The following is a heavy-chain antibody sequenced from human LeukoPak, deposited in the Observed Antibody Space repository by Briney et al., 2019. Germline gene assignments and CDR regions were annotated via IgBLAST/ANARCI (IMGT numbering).Heavy chain of an antibody. CDR1: GGTFSSYA. J-gene: IGHJ3*02. CDR3: AIYCSSTSCYIFGPFI. D-gene: IGHD2-2*02. V-gene: IGHV1-69*01. Sequence: SVKVSCKASGGTFSSYAISWVRQAPGQGLEWMGGIIPIFGTANYAQKFQGRVTITADESTSTAYMELSGLRSEDTAVYYCAIYCSSTSCYIFGPFIWGQGTMVTVSS. CDR2: IIPIFGTA.